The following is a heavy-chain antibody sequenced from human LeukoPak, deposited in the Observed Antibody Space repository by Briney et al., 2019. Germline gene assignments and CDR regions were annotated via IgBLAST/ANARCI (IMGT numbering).Heavy chain of an antibody. CDR1: GFTISSYG. V-gene: IGHV3-30*02. J-gene: IGHJ4*02. Sequence: GGSLRLSCAASGFTISSYGMHWVRQAPGKGLEGVAFIHSDGINKYYPDSVKGRFTISRDNSKNTLYLQMNSLGAEDTAVYYCAYSSLSTWGQGTLVTVSS. CDR2: IHSDGINK. CDR3: AYSSLST. D-gene: IGHD6-19*01.